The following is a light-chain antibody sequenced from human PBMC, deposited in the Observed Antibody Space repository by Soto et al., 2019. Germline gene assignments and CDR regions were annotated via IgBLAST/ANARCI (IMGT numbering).Light chain of an antibody. CDR1: SSDVGAYNY. CDR2: ELN. CDR3: SSFAGSNGLV. V-gene: IGLV2-8*01. J-gene: IGLJ2*01. Sequence: QSALTQPPSASGSPGQSVTISCTGTSSDVGAYNYVSWYQQHPGKVPKVMIYELNKRPSGVPDRFSGSKSGNTASLTVSGLQAEDEAHYYCSSFAGSNGLVFGGGTKLTVL.